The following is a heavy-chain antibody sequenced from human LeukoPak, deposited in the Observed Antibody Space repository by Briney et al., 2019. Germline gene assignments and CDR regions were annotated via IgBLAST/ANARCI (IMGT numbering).Heavy chain of an antibody. CDR3: ARAVGSRFPYGMDV. J-gene: IGHJ6*02. CDR2: IIPILGIA. Sequence: ASVKVSCKASGYTFRSYGLSWVRQAPGQGLEWMGRIIPILGIANYAQKFQGRVTITADKSTSTAYMELSSLRSEDTAVYYCARAVGSRFPYGMDVWGQGTTVTVSS. V-gene: IGHV1-69*04. D-gene: IGHD3-10*01. CDR1: GYTFRSYG.